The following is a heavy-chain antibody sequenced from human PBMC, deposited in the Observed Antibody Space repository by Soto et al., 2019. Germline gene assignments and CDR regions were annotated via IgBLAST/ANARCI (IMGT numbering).Heavy chain of an antibody. V-gene: IGHV4-39*01. CDR2: IYYSGST. Sequence: SATLSLTCTVSGGSLSSSSYYWGWIRQPPWKLLEWIVSIYYSGSTYYNPSLKSPVTISVDTSKNQFSLKLSSVTAAATAVYYCSRQEVPRAYCGGGCDSNAFDVWGQGTMVTVSS. D-gene: IGHD2-21*02. CDR3: SRQEVPRAYCGGGCDSNAFDV. J-gene: IGHJ3*01. CDR1: GGSLSSSSYY.